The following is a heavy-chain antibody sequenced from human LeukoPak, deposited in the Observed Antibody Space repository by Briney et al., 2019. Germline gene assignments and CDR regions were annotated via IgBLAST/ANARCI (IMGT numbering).Heavy chain of an antibody. V-gene: IGHV4-30-2*01. CDR2: IYHSGST. D-gene: IGHD5-24*01. Sequence: PSQTLSLTCAVSGGSISSGGYSWSWTRQPPGKGLEWIGYIYHSGSTYYNPSLKSRVTISVDRSKNQFSLKLSSVTAADTAVYYCARDPHDGSYGMDVWGQGTTVTVSS. J-gene: IGHJ6*02. CDR3: ARDPHDGSYGMDV. CDR1: GGSISSGGYS.